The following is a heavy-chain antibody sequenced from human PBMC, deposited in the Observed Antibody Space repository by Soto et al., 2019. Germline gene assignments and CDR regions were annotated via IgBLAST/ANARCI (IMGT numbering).Heavy chain of an antibody. V-gene: IGHV3-23*01. CDR1: GFTFSTYA. Sequence: EVQLLESGGGLVQPGGSLTLSCAASGFTFSTYAMTWVRQAPGKGLEWVSTISDSDGSTYYADSVKGRFTISRDNSTNTVYLKMNRLRAEDTAVYYCAKEVEGGWYYFDYWGQGTLVTVSS. J-gene: IGHJ4*02. D-gene: IGHD2-15*01. CDR3: AKEVEGGWYYFDY. CDR2: ISDSDGST.